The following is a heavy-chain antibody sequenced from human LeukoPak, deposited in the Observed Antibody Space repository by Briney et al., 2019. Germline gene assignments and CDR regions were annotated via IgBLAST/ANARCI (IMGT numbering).Heavy chain of an antibody. CDR2: IYYSGST. J-gene: IGHJ4*02. CDR3: ARSEHYYDSSGYYHYYFDY. CDR1: GGSLSSYY. D-gene: IGHD3-22*01. Sequence: SETLSLTCTVSGGSLSSYYWSWIRQPPGKGLEWIGYIYYSGSTNYNPSLKSRVTISVDTSKNQFSLKLSSVTAADTAVYYCARSEHYYDSSGYYHYYFDYWGQGTLVTVSS. V-gene: IGHV4-59*08.